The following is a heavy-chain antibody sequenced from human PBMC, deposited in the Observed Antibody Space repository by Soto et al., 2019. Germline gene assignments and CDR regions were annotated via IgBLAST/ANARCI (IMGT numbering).Heavy chain of an antibody. CDR2: LSYDGNNI. D-gene: IGHD5-18*01. V-gene: IGHV3-30*03. Sequence: QVQLVESGGGVVQPGRSLRLSCAASGFTFSSYGMHWVRQAPGKGLEWVAVLSYDGNNIHYADSVKGRFTVSRDNSKNTLFLQMNRLRAEDTALYYCARGPIGDAAMVTNYFDYWGQGTLVTVSS. CDR3: ARGPIGDAAMVTNYFDY. J-gene: IGHJ4*02. CDR1: GFTFSSYG.